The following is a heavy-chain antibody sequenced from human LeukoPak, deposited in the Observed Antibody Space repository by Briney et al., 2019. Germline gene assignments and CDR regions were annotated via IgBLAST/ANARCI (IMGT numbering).Heavy chain of an antibody. CDR1: GGSISSVDYY. J-gene: IGHJ4*02. D-gene: IGHD2-15*01. CDR2: IYPSGRT. CDR3: ARGIGYCRSANCYGSGDY. V-gene: IGHV4-30-4*01. Sequence: PSQTLSLTCSVSGGSISSVDYYWGWIRQPPGKGLEWIGYIYPSGRTYYNPSLTSRVTISVYTSENQFSLKLTSVTTADTAVYYCARGIGYCRSANCYGSGDYWGQGTLVTVSS.